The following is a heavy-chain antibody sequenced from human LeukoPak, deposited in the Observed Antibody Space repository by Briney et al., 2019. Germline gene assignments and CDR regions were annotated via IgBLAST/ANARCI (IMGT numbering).Heavy chain of an antibody. CDR1: GFTFSSYW. D-gene: IGHD4-17*01. CDR2: IKQDGSEK. Sequence: GGSLRLSCAASGFTFSSYWMSWVRQAPGKGLEWVANIKQDGSEKYYVDSVKGRFTISRDNSKNTLYLQMNSLRAEDTGVYYCARVDYGDDQYFQHWGQGTLVTVSS. J-gene: IGHJ1*01. CDR3: ARVDYGDDQYFQH. V-gene: IGHV3-7*03.